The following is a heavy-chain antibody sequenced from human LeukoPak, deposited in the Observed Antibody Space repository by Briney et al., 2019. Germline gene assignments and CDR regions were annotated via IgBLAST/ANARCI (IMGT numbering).Heavy chain of an antibody. CDR1: GFTFSRYW. CDR2: IKQDGSEK. J-gene: IGHJ4*01. CDR3: ARVKIVCSSPPALFDY. V-gene: IGHV3-7*01. Sequence: GGSLRLSCAASGFTFSRYWMSWVRQAPEKGLEWVANIKQDGSEKYYVDSVKGRFTISRDNAKNSLYLQMNSLRAEDTAVYYCARVKIVCSSPPALFDYWVHGTLVTVSS. D-gene: IGHD6-19*01.